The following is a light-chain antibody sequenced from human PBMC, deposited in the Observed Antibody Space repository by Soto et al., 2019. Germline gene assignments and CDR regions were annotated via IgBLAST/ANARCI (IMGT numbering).Light chain of an antibody. CDR1: TSNIGSNY. J-gene: IGLJ2*01. V-gene: IGLV1-47*01. Sequence: QSVLTQPPSTSGTPGQRVTISCSGSTSNIGSNYVYWYQQLQGTAPKLLIYRNNQRPSGVPDRFSGSKSGTSASLAISGLRYEDEADYYCAAWDDSLSGHVVFGGGTKLTVL. CDR3: AAWDDSLSGHVV. CDR2: RNN.